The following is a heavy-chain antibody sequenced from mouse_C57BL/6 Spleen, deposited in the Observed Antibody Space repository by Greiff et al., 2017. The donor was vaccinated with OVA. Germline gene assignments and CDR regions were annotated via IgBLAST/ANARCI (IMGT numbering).Heavy chain of an antibody. CDR1: GYTFTSYW. J-gene: IGHJ4*01. CDR2: IYPGSGST. D-gene: IGHD2-5*01. Sequence: QVQLQQPGAELVKPGASVKMSCKASGYTFTSYWITWVKQRPGQGLEWIGDIYPGSGSTNYNEKFKSKATLTVDTSSTTAYMQLSSLTSEDSAVYSCASCGYSNSEGFMGYWGQGTSVTVSS. V-gene: IGHV1-55*01. CDR3: ASCGYSNSEGFMGY.